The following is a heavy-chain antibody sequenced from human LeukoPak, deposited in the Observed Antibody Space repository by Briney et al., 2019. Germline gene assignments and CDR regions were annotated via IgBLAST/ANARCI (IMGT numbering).Heavy chain of an antibody. D-gene: IGHD3-10*01. V-gene: IGHV3-23*01. CDR1: GFTFSSYA. CDR2: ISGSGGST. Sequence: GGSLRLSCAASGFTFSSYAMSWVRQAPGKGLEWVSAISGSGGSTYYADSVKGRFTISRDNSKNTLYLQMNSLRAEDTAVYYCAKWPGGYYGSGSYPDPYFDYWGQGTLVTVSS. J-gene: IGHJ4*02. CDR3: AKWPGGYYGSGSYPDPYFDY.